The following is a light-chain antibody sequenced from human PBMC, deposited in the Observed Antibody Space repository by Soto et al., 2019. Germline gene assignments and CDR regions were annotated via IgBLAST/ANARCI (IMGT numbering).Light chain of an antibody. CDR2: EVN. J-gene: IGLJ2*01. V-gene: IGLV2-14*01. Sequence: QSALTQPASVSGSPGQSITISCTGTSSDVGGYGYVSWYQHHPGKAPKLIIYEVNNRPSGVSHRFSGSKSGNTASLTISGLRAEDEADYYCTSYTALSTLIFGGGTQLTVL. CDR3: TSYTALSTLI. CDR1: SSDVGGYGY.